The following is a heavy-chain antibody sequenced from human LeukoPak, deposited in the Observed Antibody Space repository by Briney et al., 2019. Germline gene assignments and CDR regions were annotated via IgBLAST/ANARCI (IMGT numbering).Heavy chain of an antibody. J-gene: IGHJ4*02. CDR2: IYYSGST. CDR1: GGSISSYY. D-gene: IGHD2-2*01. V-gene: IGHV4-59*12. CDR3: ARVMGTSCVDY. Sequence: SETLSLTCTVSGGSISSYYWSWIRQPPGKGLEWIGHIYYSGSTNYNPSLKSRVTISVDTSKNQFSLKLSSVTAADTAVYYCARVMGTSCVDYWGQGTLVTVSS.